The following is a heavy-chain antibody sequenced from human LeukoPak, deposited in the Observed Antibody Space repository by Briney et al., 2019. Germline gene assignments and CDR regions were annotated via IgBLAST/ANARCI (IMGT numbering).Heavy chain of an antibody. Sequence: SGGSLRLSCAASGFTFDDYAMHWVRQAPGKGLEWVSGISWNSGSIGYADSVKGRFTISRDNAKNSLYLQMNSLRAEDTALYYCAKALDIVVDLSGGGMDVWGQGTTVTVSS. CDR1: GFTFDDYA. J-gene: IGHJ6*02. D-gene: IGHD2-2*03. CDR3: AKALDIVVDLSGGGMDV. CDR2: ISWNSGSI. V-gene: IGHV3-9*01.